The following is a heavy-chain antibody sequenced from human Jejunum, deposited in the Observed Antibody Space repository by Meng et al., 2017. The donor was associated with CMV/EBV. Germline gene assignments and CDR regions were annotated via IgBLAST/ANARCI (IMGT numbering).Heavy chain of an antibody. CDR3: TRVAHTGSHTFLKRFLDF. D-gene: IGHD1-26*01. V-gene: IGHV3-20*03. CDR2: INWSGSNA. J-gene: IGHJ4*02. Sequence: FVDYGMSWVRQAPGKGLEWVAAINWSGSNAGYADSEKGRFTISRDNAKSTLYLEMNSLRAEDTALYYCTRVAHTGSHTFLKRFLDFWGQGTLVTVSS. CDR1: FVDYG.